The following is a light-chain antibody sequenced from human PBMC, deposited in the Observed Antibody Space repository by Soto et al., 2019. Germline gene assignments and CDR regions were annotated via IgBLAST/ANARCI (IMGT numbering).Light chain of an antibody. CDR1: QGINSY. V-gene: IGKV1-9*01. J-gene: IGKJ5*01. CDR2: AAS. Sequence: DIQFTQSPSFLSASVGDRVTITCRASQGINSYLAWYQQKPGKVPKLLIYAASTLQSGVPSRFSGSGSGTEFTLTISSLQPEDFATYYCQQINSYPITFGQGTRLEF. CDR3: QQINSYPIT.